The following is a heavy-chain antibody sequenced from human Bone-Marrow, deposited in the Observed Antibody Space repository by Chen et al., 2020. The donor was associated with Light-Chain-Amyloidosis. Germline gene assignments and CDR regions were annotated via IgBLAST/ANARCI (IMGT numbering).Heavy chain of an antibody. CDR2: ISSDSRSI. CDR1: GFTFDTYD. CDR3: ASLHDYNTYHLPFDY. Sequence: EVQLVESGGGLVQPGGSLRLSCAASGFTFDTYDMNWVRQVPGGGLEWVSYISSDSRSIYYADSVKGRFTISRDNAKNSLYLQMNSLRAEDTAVYYCASLHDYNTYHLPFDYWGQGTLVTVSS. V-gene: IGHV3-48*03. D-gene: IGHD4-4*01. J-gene: IGHJ4*02.